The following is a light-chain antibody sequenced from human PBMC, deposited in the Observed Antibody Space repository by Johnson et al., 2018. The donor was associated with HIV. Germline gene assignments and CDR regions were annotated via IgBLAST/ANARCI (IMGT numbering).Light chain of an antibody. CDR1: SSNIGNNY. V-gene: IGLV1-51*02. Sequence: QSVLTQPPSVSAAPGRRVTVSCSGRSSNIGNNYVSWYQQLPGTAPKLLIYENNKRPSGIPDRFSGSKSGTSATLGITGLQTGDEADYYCGTWDSSLISNVFGPGTKVTVL. CDR2: ENN. CDR3: GTWDSSLISNV. J-gene: IGLJ1*01.